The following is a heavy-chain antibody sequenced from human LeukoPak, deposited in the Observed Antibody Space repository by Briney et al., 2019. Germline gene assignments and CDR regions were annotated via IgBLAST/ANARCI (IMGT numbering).Heavy chain of an antibody. Sequence: GGSLRLSCAASGFTFSNAWMSWVRQAPGKGLEWVCGIKSKTDGGTTDYAAPVKGRFTISRDDSKNTLYLQMNSLKTEDTAVYYCTTDRGPEAFDIWGQGTMVTVSS. CDR1: GFTFSNAW. V-gene: IGHV3-15*01. J-gene: IGHJ3*02. CDR3: TTDRGPEAFDI. D-gene: IGHD3-10*01. CDR2: IKSKTDGGTT.